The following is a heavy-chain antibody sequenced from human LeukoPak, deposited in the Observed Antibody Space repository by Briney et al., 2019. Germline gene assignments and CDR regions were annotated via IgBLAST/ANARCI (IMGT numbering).Heavy chain of an antibody. CDR1: GQGFTFSRYA. D-gene: IGHD4-17*01. CDR3: ANQIRVTSVQHLS. J-gene: IGHJ5*02. Sequence: PGGSLRLSCAATGQGFTFSRYAMSWVRQAPGKGLEWLSSISDSGDSTYYADSVKGRFTISRDNSRNTVYLQMSGLRNERTAVYYCANQIRVTSVQHLSWGQGTRVTVSS. CDR2: ISDSGDST. V-gene: IGHV3-23*01.